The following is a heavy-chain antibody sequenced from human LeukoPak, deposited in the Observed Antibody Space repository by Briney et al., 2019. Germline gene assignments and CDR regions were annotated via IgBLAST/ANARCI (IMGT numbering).Heavy chain of an antibody. Sequence: GRSLRLSCAASGFTFSTYAMHWVRQAPGKGLEWVAIISYDGSNKYYADSVKGRFTISRDNSKNTLYLQMNSLRAEDTAVYYCAKDVAYYYGSGSYPDYWGQGTLVTVSS. CDR3: AKDVAYYYGSGSYPDY. CDR1: GFTFSTYA. D-gene: IGHD3-10*01. CDR2: ISYDGSNK. J-gene: IGHJ4*02. V-gene: IGHV3-30-3*01.